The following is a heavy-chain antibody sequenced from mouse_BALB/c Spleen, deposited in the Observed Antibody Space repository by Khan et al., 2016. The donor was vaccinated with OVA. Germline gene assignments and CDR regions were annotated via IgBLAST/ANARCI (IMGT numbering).Heavy chain of an antibody. CDR3: ARHNYGPFAY. J-gene: IGHJ3*01. Sequence: EVELVESGGGLVKPGGPLKLSCAASGFTFSTYAMSWVRQTPEKRLEWVATISSGGDYTYYPDSVKGRFTISRDNSKNTLYLQMRSLRSEDTPIYHCARHNYGPFAYWGQGTLVTVSA. D-gene: IGHD1-1*01. CDR2: ISSGGDYT. CDR1: GFTFSTYA. V-gene: IGHV5-9-3*01.